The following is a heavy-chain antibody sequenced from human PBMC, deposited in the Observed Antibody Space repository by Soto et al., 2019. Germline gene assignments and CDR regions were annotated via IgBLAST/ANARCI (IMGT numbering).Heavy chain of an antibody. CDR2: ISYDGSNK. V-gene: IGHV3-30*18. J-gene: IGHJ6*02. D-gene: IGHD2-15*01. CDR3: AKDPSERYCSGGSCSDYYYGMDV. Sequence: RQAPGKVLEWVAVISYDGSNKYYADSVKGRFTISRDNSKNTLYLQMNSLRAEDTAVYYCAKDPSERYCSGGSCSDYYYGMDVWGQGTTVTVSS.